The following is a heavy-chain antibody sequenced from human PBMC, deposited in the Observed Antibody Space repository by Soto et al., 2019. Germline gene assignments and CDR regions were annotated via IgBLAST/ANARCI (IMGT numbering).Heavy chain of an antibody. CDR2: ISTTSSSI. V-gene: IGHV3-48*02. J-gene: IGHJ4*02. CDR1: GFTVSRYS. CDR3: ARKGVAFDY. Sequence: GGSLRLSCAASGFTVSRYSMNWVRQAPGKGLEWISYISTTSSSIYYADSVKGRFTISKDNAKSSLFLQMNSLRDEDTAVYYCARKGVAFDYWGQGALVTVSS. D-gene: IGHD3-3*01.